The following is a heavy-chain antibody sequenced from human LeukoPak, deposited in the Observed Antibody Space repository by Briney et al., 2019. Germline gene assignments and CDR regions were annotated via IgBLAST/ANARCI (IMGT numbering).Heavy chain of an antibody. J-gene: IGHJ5*02. CDR3: ARQRGRWLQLSWFDP. V-gene: IGHV4-59*08. Sequence: TASETLSLTCTVSGGSISSYYWGWIRQPPGKGLEWIGYIYYSRSTNYNPSLKSRVTISVDTSKNQFSLKLSSVAAADTAVYYCARQRGRWLQLSWFDPWGQGTLVSVSS. CDR1: GGSISSYY. D-gene: IGHD5-24*01. CDR2: IYYSRST.